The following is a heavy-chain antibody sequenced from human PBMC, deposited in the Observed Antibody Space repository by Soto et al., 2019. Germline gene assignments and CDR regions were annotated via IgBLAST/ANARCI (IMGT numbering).Heavy chain of an antibody. Sequence: EVQLLESGGGLVRPGESLRLSCAASGFTLSNYGMTWVRQAPGKGLQWVSTIRGRGGTTYYADSVKGRFTISRDDSRNTLYLKMNRLIVEDTAVYFCAEDVNYDMLAGYYHYWGHGTLVTVSS. CDR2: IRGRGGTT. D-gene: IGHD3-9*01. CDR3: AEDVNYDMLAGYYHY. V-gene: IGHV3-23*01. J-gene: IGHJ4*01. CDR1: GFTLSNYG.